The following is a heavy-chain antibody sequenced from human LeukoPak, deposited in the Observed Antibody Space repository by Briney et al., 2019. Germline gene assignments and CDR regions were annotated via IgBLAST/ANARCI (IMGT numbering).Heavy chain of an antibody. CDR3: ARASAGLRYFDWAPDY. D-gene: IGHD3-9*01. CDR1: GFTFSSYA. Sequence: GGSLRLSCAASGFTFSSYAMHWVRQAPGKGLEWVAVISYDGSNKYYADSVRGRFTISRDNSKNTLYLQMNSLRAEDTAVYYCARASAGLRYFDWAPDYWGQGTLVTVSS. V-gene: IGHV3-30-3*01. J-gene: IGHJ4*02. CDR2: ISYDGSNK.